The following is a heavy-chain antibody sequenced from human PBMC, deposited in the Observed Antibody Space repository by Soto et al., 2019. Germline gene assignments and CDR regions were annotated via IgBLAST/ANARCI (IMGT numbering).Heavy chain of an antibody. Sequence: SETLSLTSQLSGGSLTACYSSWIRQPPGKGLEWIGEINHSGSTNYNPSLKSRVTISVDTSKNQFSLKLSSVTAADTAVYYCARSYTPSAGGGWFDPWGQG. V-gene: IGHV4-34*01. J-gene: IGHJ5*02. CDR3: ARSYTPSAGGGWFDP. CDR2: INHSGST. CDR1: GGSLTACY. D-gene: IGHD3-10*01.